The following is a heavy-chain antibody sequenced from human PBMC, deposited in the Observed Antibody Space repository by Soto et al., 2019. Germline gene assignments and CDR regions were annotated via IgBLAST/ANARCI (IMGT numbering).Heavy chain of an antibody. Sequence: QITLKESGPTLVKPTQTLTLTCTFSGFSLSTSEVGVGWIRQPPGKALQWLALIYWDDDKRYSPSLKSRLTITKEPSKNQVVLTMTNMDPVDTATYYCAHAPGIAVTTNWFDPWGQGILVTVSS. CDR1: GFSLSTSEVG. CDR2: IYWDDDK. CDR3: AHAPGIAVTTNWFDP. V-gene: IGHV2-5*02. J-gene: IGHJ5*02. D-gene: IGHD6-19*01.